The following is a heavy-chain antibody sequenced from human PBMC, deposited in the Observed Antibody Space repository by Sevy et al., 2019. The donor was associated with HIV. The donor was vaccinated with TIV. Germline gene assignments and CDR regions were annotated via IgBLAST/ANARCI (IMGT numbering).Heavy chain of an antibody. CDR3: ARGKVPLSNYYGIDV. V-gene: IGHV4-59*11. CDR2: IDYSGST. Sequence: SETLSLTCTVSGGSISNHYWTWIRQPPGEGPEWIGYIDYSGSTKYNPSLKSRVIISRDMSKNHFSLKVSSVSAADTAAYFCARGKVPLSNYYGIDVWGQGTTVTVSS. CDR1: GGSISNHY. J-gene: IGHJ6*02.